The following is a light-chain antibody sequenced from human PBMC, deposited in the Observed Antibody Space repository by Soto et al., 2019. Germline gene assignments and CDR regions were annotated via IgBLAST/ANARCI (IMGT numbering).Light chain of an antibody. J-gene: IGKJ4*01. CDR1: QSVSSSY. CDR2: GAS. Sequence: EIVLTQSPVTLSLSPGERATLSCRPSQSVSSSYLAWYQQKPGQAPRLLIYGASSRATGIPDRFSGSGSGTDFTLTTSRLEPEDFAVYYCQQYGSSPLTFGGGTKVDIK. CDR3: QQYGSSPLT. V-gene: IGKV3-20*01.